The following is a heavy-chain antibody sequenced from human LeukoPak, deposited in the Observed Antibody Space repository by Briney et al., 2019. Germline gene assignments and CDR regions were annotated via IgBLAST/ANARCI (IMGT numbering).Heavy chain of an antibody. V-gene: IGHV7-4-1*02. CDR1: GYTFTNYA. Sequence: ASVKVSCKASGYTFTNYAMNWVRQAPGQGLEWMGWINTNTGNPTYAQGFTGRFVFSLDTSVSTAYLQISSLKAEDTAVYYCARGGWFGDLPTQYSSYYYYYMDVWGKGTTVTVSS. CDR3: ARGGWFGDLPTQYSSYYYYYMDV. D-gene: IGHD3-10*01. CDR2: INTNTGNP. J-gene: IGHJ6*03.